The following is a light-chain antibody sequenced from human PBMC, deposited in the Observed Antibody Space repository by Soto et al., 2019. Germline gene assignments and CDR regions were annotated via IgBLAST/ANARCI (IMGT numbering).Light chain of an antibody. J-gene: IGLJ1*01. V-gene: IGLV2-11*01. CDR2: DVT. CDR3: CSYAGTYTDV. Sequence: QSALTQPRSVSGSPGQSVTISCTGTSSDVGGYNYVSWYQQHPGKVPKLMIYDVTQRPSGVPDRFSGSKSGNTASLTISGLQAEDEADYYCCSYAGTYTDVFGTGTKLTVL. CDR1: SSDVGGYNY.